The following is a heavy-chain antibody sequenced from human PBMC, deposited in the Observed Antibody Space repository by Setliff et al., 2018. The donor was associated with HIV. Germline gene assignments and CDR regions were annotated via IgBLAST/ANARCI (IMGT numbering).Heavy chain of an antibody. D-gene: IGHD6-19*01. J-gene: IGHJ4*02. CDR3: ARGGTVSADFDS. CDR2: VYYDGRT. Sequence: SETLSLTCTGSGDSIRTGAYYWGWIRQPPGKGLAWIGSVYYDGRTFYNPSLMSRLAISVDTSKNQFSLRLNSVTAADTAVYFCARGGTVSADFDSWGQGTLVTVSS. V-gene: IGHV4-39*07. CDR1: GDSIRTGAYY.